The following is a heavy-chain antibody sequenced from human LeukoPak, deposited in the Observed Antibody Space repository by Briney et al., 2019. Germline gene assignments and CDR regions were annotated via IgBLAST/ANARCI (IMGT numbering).Heavy chain of an antibody. Sequence: SETLSLTCAVYGESFSGYYWRWIRQHPGKGLEWIEYIYYSGSTYYNPSLKSRVTISVDTSKNQFSLKLSSVTAADTAVYYCARLDTSNYVWGSYRYGTFDYWGQGTLVTVSS. V-gene: IGHV4-59*06. D-gene: IGHD3-16*02. CDR3: ARLDTSNYVWGSYRYGTFDY. CDR1: GESFSGYY. J-gene: IGHJ4*02. CDR2: IYYSGST.